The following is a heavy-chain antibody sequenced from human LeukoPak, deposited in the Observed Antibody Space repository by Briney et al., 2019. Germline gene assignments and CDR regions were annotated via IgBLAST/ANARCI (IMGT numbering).Heavy chain of an antibody. CDR1: GFTFSSYE. CDR3: ARGYSSSPNYYYYYGMDV. D-gene: IGHD6-13*01. CDR2: ISSSGSTI. J-gene: IGHJ6*04. V-gene: IGHV3-48*03. Sequence: GGSLRLSCAASGFTFSSYEMNWVRQAPGKGLEWVSYISSSGSTIYYADSVKGRFTISRDNAKNSLYLQMNSLRAEDTAVYYCARGYSSSPNYYYYYGMDVWGKGTTVTVSS.